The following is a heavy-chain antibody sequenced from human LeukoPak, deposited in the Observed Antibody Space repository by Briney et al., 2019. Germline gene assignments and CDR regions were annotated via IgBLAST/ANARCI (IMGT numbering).Heavy chain of an antibody. CDR3: ARVIMVRGVIIYGMDV. CDR1: GFTFSSYW. Sequence: GGSLRLSCAASGFTFSSYWMSWVRQAPGKGLEWVANIKQDGSEKYYVDSVKGRFTISRDNAKNSLYLQMNSLRAEDTAVHYCARVIMVRGVIIYGMDVWGQGTTVTVSS. J-gene: IGHJ6*02. V-gene: IGHV3-7*01. D-gene: IGHD3-10*01. CDR2: IKQDGSEK.